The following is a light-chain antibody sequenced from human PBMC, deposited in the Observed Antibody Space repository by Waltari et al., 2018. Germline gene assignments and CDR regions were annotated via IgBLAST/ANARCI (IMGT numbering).Light chain of an antibody. V-gene: IGKV3-11*01. Sequence: EIALTQSPATLSLSPGERATLSCRASQSVYNYLAWYQQKPGQAPRLLIYDSSNRATGIPARFSGSGSGTDFTLTISSLEPEDFAVYYCQQRSHWPRTFGPGTKVDIK. J-gene: IGKJ3*01. CDR2: DSS. CDR1: QSVYNY. CDR3: QQRSHWPRT.